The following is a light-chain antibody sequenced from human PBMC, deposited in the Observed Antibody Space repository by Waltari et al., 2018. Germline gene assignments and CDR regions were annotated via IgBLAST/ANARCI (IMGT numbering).Light chain of an antibody. V-gene: IGKV4-1*01. CDR2: GAS. J-gene: IGKJ4*01. CDR3: QQYYITPLS. CDR1: QSVLYSSDNRHY. Sequence: DIVMTQSPDSLAVSLGERATINCKSSQSVLYSSDNRHYLAWYQQKPGPPPNLLIYGASTRDPRVPDRFSGSGSGTDFTLTISSLQAEDVAVYYCQQYYITPLSFGGGTKVEIK.